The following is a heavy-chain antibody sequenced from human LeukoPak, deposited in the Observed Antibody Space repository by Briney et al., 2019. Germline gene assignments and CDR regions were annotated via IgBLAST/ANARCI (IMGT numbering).Heavy chain of an antibody. CDR2: INPNSGGT. J-gene: IGHJ5*02. CDR1: GYTFTCYY. Sequence: ASVKVSCKASGYTFTCYYMHWVRQAPGQGLEWMGWINPNSGGTNYAQKFQGRVTMTRDTSISTAYMELSRLRSDDTAVYYCARALLVFAGTTSYWFAPWGQGTLVTVSS. CDR3: ARALLVFAGTTSYWFAP. V-gene: IGHV1-2*02. D-gene: IGHD1-7*01.